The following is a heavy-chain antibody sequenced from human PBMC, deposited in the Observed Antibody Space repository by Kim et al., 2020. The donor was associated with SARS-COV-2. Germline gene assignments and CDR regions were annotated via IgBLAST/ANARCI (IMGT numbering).Heavy chain of an antibody. CDR3: ARIVATKGRYYFDY. Sequence: SETLSLTCTVSGYSISSGYYWGWIRQPPGKGLEWIGSIYHSGSTYYNPSLKSRVTISVDTSKNQFSLKLSSVTAADTAVYYCARIVATKGRYYFDYWGQGTLVTVSS. D-gene: IGHD5-12*01. CDR1: GYSISSGYY. V-gene: IGHV4-38-2*02. CDR2: IYHSGST. J-gene: IGHJ4*02.